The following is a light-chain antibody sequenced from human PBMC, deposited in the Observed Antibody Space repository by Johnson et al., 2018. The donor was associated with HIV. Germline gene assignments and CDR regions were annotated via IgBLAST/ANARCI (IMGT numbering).Light chain of an antibody. CDR2: KND. CDR1: YSNFGNNY. J-gene: IGLJ1*01. Sequence: HSVLTQPPSVSAAPGQKVTISCSRNYSNFGNNYVSWYQQLPGTAPKLLIYKNDKRPSGIPDRFSGSKSGTSATLGITGLQTGDEADYYCGTWDSGLGAVYVFGPGTKVTVL. V-gene: IGLV1-51*02. CDR3: GTWDSGLGAVYV.